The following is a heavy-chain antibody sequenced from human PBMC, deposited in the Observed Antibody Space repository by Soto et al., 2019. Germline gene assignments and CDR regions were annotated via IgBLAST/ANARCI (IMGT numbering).Heavy chain of an antibody. CDR1: VGSVSSGNFY. CDR3: ARKLEASIRHVEWFSYKWFDP. D-gene: IGHD3-9*01. CDR2: IYYSGST. Sequence: PSETLSLTCTVSVGSVSSGNFYWSWIRQPPGKGLEWIGFIYYSGSTNYNPSLKSRLSMSVDTSKNRISLNVSSVTAADTALYFCARKLEASIRHVEWFSYKWFDPWGPGTLVTVSS. J-gene: IGHJ5*02. V-gene: IGHV4-61*01.